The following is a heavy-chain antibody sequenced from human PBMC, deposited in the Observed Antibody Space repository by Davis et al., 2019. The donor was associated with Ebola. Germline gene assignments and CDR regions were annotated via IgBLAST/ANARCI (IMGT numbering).Heavy chain of an antibody. V-gene: IGHV3-11*03. D-gene: IGHD6-13*01. CDR3: AKSSSSWLPFDY. Sequence: GGSLRLSCAASGSTFSDYYMSWIRQAPGKGLEWVSYISSSSSYTNYADSVKGRFTISRDNAKNSLYLQMNSLRAEDTALYYCAKSSSSWLPFDYWGQGTLVTVSS. CDR2: ISSSSSYT. J-gene: IGHJ4*02. CDR1: GSTFSDYY.